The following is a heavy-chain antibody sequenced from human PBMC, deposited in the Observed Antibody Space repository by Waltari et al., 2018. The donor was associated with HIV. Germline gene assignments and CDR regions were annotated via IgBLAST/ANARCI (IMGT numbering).Heavy chain of an antibody. J-gene: IGHJ6*02. CDR1: GFTFSSYG. CDR3: AKDTHELRNYYGMDV. V-gene: IGHV3-30*18. CDR2: ISDEGSNK. D-gene: IGHD3-16*01. Sequence: QVQLVESGGGVVQPGRSLRLSCAASGFTFSSYGMHWVRQAPGKGLEWVAVISDEGSNKYYADSVKGRFTISRDNSKNTLYLQMNSLRAEDTAVYYCAKDTHELRNYYGMDVWGQGTTVTVSS.